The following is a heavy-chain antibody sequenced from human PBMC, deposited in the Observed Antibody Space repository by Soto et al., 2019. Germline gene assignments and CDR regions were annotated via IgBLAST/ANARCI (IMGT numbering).Heavy chain of an antibody. V-gene: IGHV1-3*01. D-gene: IGHD5-18*01. J-gene: IGHJ4*02. CDR2: INAGNGNT. Sequence: GASMKVSCKASGYTFTSYAMHWVRQAPGQRLEWMGWINAGNGNTKYSQKFQGRVTITRDTSASTAYMELSSLRFEDTAVYYCAREQGVQLWLFDYWGQGTLVTVSS. CDR3: AREQGVQLWLFDY. CDR1: GYTFTSYA.